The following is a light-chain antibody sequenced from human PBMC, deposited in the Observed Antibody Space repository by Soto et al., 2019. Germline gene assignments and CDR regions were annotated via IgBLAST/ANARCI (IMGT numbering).Light chain of an antibody. Sequence: VXSSFLAWYQQKPGQDPRLLIYGASSTATGIPDRFSGSGSGTDFTLTISKLEPDDFAVDYCQLYGTSAAFAFAGGIKLEIK. V-gene: IGKV3-20*01. J-gene: IGKJ4*01. CDR2: GAS. CDR3: QLYGTSAAFA. CDR1: VXSSF.